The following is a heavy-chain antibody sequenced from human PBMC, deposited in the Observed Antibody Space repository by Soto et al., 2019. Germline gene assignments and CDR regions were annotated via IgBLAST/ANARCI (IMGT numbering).Heavy chain of an antibody. V-gene: IGHV3-74*01. Sequence: PGGSLRLSCAASGFTFRSYWMHWVRQAPGKGLVWVSHINGDGNSTSYADSVKGRFTISSDNAKNTLYLQMNSLKPEDTAIYYCARGNPFYYDNSGFDYWGQGTLVTVSS. CDR1: GFTFRSYW. CDR3: ARGNPFYYDNSGFDY. J-gene: IGHJ4*02. D-gene: IGHD3-22*01. CDR2: INGDGNST.